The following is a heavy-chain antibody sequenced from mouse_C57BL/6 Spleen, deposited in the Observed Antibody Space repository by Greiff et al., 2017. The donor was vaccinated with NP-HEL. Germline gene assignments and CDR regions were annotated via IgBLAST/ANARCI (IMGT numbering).Heavy chain of an antibody. V-gene: IGHV10-1*01. CDR2: IRSTSNNYAT. D-gene: IGHD1-1*01. Sequence: EVKLVESGGGLVQPKGSLKLSCAASGFSFNTYAMNWVRQAPGKGLEWVARIRSTSNNYATYYADSVKDSFTISRDDSESMLYLQMNNLKTEDTAMYYGVRSITTPHWGQGTLGTVSA. J-gene: IGHJ3*01. CDR3: VRSITTPH. CDR1: GFSFNTYA.